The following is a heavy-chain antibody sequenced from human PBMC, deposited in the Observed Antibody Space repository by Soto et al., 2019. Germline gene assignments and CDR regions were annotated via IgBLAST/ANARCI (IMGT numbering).Heavy chain of an antibody. J-gene: IGHJ4*02. CDR2: TGTAGDT. CDR1: GSTFSSED. Sequence: PGGSLXLSCAASGSTFSSEDMHWVRQATGKGLEWVSATGTAGDTYYPGSVKGRFTISRENAKNSLYLQMNSLRAEDTAVYYCARDSWYDSRGDYFDYWGQGTLVTVSS. D-gene: IGHD3-22*01. CDR3: ARDSWYDSRGDYFDY. V-gene: IGHV3-13*01.